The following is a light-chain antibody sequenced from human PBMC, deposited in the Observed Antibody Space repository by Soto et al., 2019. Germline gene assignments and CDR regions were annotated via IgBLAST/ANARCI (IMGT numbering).Light chain of an antibody. Sequence: QSALTQPASVSGSPGQSITISCTGTSSDVGGYNYVSWYQQHPGKAPKLMIYDVSNRPSGGSNRFSGSKSGNTASLTLSGPQAEDEADYYCSSYTSSSTRVFGGGTKVTVL. J-gene: IGLJ2*01. CDR1: SSDVGGYNY. CDR3: SSYTSSSTRV. V-gene: IGLV2-14*01. CDR2: DVS.